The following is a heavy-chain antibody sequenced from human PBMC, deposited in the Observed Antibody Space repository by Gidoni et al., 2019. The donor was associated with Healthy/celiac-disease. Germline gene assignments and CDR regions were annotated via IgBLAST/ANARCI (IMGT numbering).Heavy chain of an antibody. CDR2: INHSGST. V-gene: IGHV4-34*01. CDR3: CDSSGYYSY. CDR1: GGSFSGYY. D-gene: IGHD3-22*01. Sequence: QVQLQQWGAGLSKPSETLSLTCAGYGGSFSGYYWSWIHQPPGKGLEWIGEINHSGSTNYNPSLKSRVTISVDTSKNQFSLKLSAVTAADTAVYYCCDSSGYYSYWGQGTLVTVSS. J-gene: IGHJ4*02.